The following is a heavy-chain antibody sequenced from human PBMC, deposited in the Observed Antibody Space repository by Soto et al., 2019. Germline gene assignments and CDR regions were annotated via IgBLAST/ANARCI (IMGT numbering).Heavy chain of an antibody. CDR1: GVTLTDLW. CDR2: IKSNTAGGTT. Sequence: GGSLRLSWAVSGVTLTDLWMNWVRQAPGKGPEWVGRIKSNTAGGTTDFAAPVKGRFTISRDDSQNTLYLQMDSLKTEDTAVYYCSHGYYQYFNSWGPGTLVTVSS. J-gene: IGHJ4*02. D-gene: IGHD5-18*01. V-gene: IGHV3-15*07. CDR3: SHGYYQYFNS.